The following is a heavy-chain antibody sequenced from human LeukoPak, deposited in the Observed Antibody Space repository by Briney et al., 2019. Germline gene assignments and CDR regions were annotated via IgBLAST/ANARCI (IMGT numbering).Heavy chain of an antibody. CDR3: ARHYYDSRGYLDAFDI. J-gene: IGHJ3*02. V-gene: IGHV3-7*01. D-gene: IGHD3-22*01. CDR2: IKEDGSEK. Sequence: PGGSLRLSCAASRFTFSDYWRAWVRQVPGKGREWGANIKEDGSEKYYVYVGKGRFTMSGDKAKNSLYLQMNSLRAEDTAVYYCARHYYDSRGYLDAFDIWGQGTMVTVSS. CDR1: RFTFSDYW.